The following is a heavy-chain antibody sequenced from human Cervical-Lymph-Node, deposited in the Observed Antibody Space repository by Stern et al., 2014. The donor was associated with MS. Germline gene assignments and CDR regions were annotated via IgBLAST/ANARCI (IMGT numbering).Heavy chain of an antibody. D-gene: IGHD2-2*01. V-gene: IGHV3-21*01. J-gene: IGHJ5*02. Sequence: EVQLVESGGGLVTPGGSLRLSWAASGFPFSDYSLNGVIRAPGKGLGWSLSITNSGAAMYYGDSVKGRFTIPRDNAKNTLYLQMDSLSAEDTATYFCASTLHGGLYNWFDPWGQGTLVTVSS. CDR1: GFPFSDYS. CDR2: ITNSGAAM. CDR3: ASTLHGGLYNWFDP.